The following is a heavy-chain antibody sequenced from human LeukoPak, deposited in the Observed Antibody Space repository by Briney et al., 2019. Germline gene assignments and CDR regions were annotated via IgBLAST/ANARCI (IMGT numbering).Heavy chain of an antibody. J-gene: IGHJ5*02. CDR1: GGSISSYY. V-gene: IGHV4-59*12. CDR2: IYYSGST. D-gene: IGHD4-17*01. CDR3: TRDTGTTGEVKFDP. Sequence: SETLSLTCTVSGGSISSYYWSWIRQPPGKGLEWIGYIYYSGSTNYNPSLKSRVTMSVDTSKSQFSLNLMSVTAADTAVYYCTRDTGTTGEVKFDPWGQGTLVTVSS.